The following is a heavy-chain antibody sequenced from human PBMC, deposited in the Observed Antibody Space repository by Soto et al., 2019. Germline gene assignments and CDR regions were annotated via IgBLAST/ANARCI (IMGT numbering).Heavy chain of an antibody. CDR2: ISHSGSYK. J-gene: IGHJ4*02. Sequence: EVQLVESGGGLVKPGGSLRLSCAASGFTFSSYSMNWVRQAPGRGLEWVSSISHSGSYKYYADSVKGRFTISRDNAKNSLYLQMNSMRAEDTAVYYCGGLDSGSYYGYWGQGTLVTVSS. V-gene: IGHV3-21*01. D-gene: IGHD1-26*01. CDR1: GFTFSSYS. CDR3: GGLDSGSYYGY.